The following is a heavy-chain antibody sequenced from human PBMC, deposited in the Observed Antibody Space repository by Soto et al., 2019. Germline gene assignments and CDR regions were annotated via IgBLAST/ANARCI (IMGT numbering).Heavy chain of an antibody. CDR1: GFTFSSYS. D-gene: IGHD2-21*01. CDR2: ISSSSSTI. Sequence: GGSLRLSCAASGFTFSSYSMNWVRQAPGKGLEWVSYISSSSSTIYYADTVKGLFTISRDNAKNSLYLQMNSLRDEDTAVYYCAGGQIGCYSYYSGMDVWGQGTTVTVSS. CDR3: AGGQIGCYSYYSGMDV. V-gene: IGHV3-48*02. J-gene: IGHJ6*02.